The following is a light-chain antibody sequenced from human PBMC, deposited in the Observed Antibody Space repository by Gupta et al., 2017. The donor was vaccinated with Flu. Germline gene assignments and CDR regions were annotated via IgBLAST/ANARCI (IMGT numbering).Light chain of an antibody. CDR2: RNN. Sequence: QSVLTQPPSGSGSPGQRVTITCSGTSSDVGSNYIYCYHQPPGTAPNLLIYRNNRRPSAVPARFSAAKSATTASLPTSGLRAEEEADYYCAASDATMNGVVFGGGTKLTVL. J-gene: IGLJ2*01. V-gene: IGLV1-47*01. CDR1: SSDVGSNY. CDR3: AASDATMNGVV.